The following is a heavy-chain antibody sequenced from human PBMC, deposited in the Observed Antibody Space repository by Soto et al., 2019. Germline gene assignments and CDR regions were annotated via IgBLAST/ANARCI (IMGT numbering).Heavy chain of an antibody. D-gene: IGHD4-17*01. CDR2: IWYDGSNK. J-gene: IGHJ6*02. CDR3: AREDGDYGPYYYYGMDV. V-gene: IGHV3-33*01. Sequence: LRLSCAASGFTFSSYGMHWVRQAPGKGLEWVAVIWYDGSNKYYADSVKGRFTISRDNFKNTLYLQMNSLRAEDTAVYYCAREDGDYGPYYYYGMDVWGQGTTVTVSS. CDR1: GFTFSSYG.